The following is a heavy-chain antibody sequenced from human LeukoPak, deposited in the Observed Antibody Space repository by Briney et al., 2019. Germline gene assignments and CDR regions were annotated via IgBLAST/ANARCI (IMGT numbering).Heavy chain of an antibody. CDR1: GFTFSSYW. CDR3: AKVASSIWREYFQH. D-gene: IGHD6-13*01. Sequence: GGSLRLSCEASGFTFSSYWMSWVRQAPGKGLEWVAVISYDGSNKYYADSVKGRFTISRDNSKNTLYLQMNSLRAEDTAVYYCAKVASSIWREYFQHWGQGTLVTVSS. CDR2: ISYDGSNK. V-gene: IGHV3-30*18. J-gene: IGHJ1*01.